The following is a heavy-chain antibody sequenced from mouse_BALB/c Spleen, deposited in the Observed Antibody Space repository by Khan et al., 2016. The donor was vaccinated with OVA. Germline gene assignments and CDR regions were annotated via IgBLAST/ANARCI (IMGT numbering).Heavy chain of an antibody. CDR3: AGGEHGYFDV. Sequence: QIQLVQSGPELKKPGETVKISCKASGYTFTDYSMHWVKQAPGKGLKWMGWINTETGEPTYADDFKGRFAFSLETSASTAYLQIKNLKTEDTATYYCAGGEHGYFDVWGAGTTVTVSS. V-gene: IGHV9-2-1*01. CDR2: INTETGEP. J-gene: IGHJ1*01. CDR1: GYTFTDYS.